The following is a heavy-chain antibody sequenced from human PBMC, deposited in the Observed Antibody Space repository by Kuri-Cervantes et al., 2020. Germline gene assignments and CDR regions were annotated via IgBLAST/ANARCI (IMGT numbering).Heavy chain of an antibody. D-gene: IGHD5-12*01. Sequence: GESLKISCAASGFTFSSYEMNWVRQAPGKGLEWVSYISSSGSTLYYADSVKGRFTISRDNAKNSLYLQMNSLRAEDTAVYYCARISRGYSGYGALDYWGQGTLVTVSS. CDR3: ARISRGYSGYGALDY. CDR2: ISSSGSTL. CDR1: GFTFSSYE. J-gene: IGHJ4*02. V-gene: IGHV3-48*03.